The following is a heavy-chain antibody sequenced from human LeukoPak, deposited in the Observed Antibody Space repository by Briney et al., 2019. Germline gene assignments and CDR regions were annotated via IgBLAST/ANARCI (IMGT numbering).Heavy chain of an antibody. Sequence: SETLSLTCAVYGGSFSGYYWSWIRQPPGKGLEWIGEINHSGSTNYNPSLKSRVTISVDTSKNQFSLKLSSVTAADTAVYYCASVPLVYCTNGVCYPPSGYYYGMDVWGQGTTVTVSS. CDR3: ASVPLVYCTNGVCYPPSGYYYGMDV. J-gene: IGHJ6*02. V-gene: IGHV4-34*01. CDR1: GGSFSGYY. D-gene: IGHD2-8*01. CDR2: INHSGST.